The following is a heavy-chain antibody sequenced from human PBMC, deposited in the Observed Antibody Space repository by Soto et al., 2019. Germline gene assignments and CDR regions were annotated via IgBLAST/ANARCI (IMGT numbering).Heavy chain of an antibody. CDR2: INPNSGGT. Sequence: QVQLVQSGAEVKKPGASVKVSCKASGYTFTGYYMHWVRQAPGQGLEWMGWINPNSGGTNYAQKFQGWVTMTRDTSISTAYMELSRLRSDDTAVYYCARDRRDDLYYYGMDVWGQGTTVTVSS. D-gene: IGHD1-1*01. V-gene: IGHV1-2*04. CDR3: ARDRRDDLYYYGMDV. J-gene: IGHJ6*02. CDR1: GYTFTGYY.